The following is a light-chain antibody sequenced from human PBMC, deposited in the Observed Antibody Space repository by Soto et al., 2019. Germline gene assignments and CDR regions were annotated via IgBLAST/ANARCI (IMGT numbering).Light chain of an antibody. CDR2: KAS. V-gene: IGKV1-5*03. Sequence: DIQMTQSPSTLSGSVGDRVTITCRASQTISSWLAWYQQKPGKAPKLLIYKASTLKSGVPSRFSGSGSGTEFTLTISSLQPDDFATYYCQHYNSDSEAFGQRTKLELK. CDR3: QHYNSDSEA. J-gene: IGKJ1*01. CDR1: QTISSW.